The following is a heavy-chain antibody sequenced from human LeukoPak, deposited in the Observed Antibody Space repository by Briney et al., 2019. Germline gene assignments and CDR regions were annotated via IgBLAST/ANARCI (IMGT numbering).Heavy chain of an antibody. CDR1: GFSLSTSGVG. CDR2: IYWDGDK. V-gene: IGHV2-5*02. J-gene: IGHJ4*02. D-gene: IGHD6-19*01. Sequence: SGPTLVKPTQTLTLTCTFSGFSLSTSGVGVGWIRQPPGKALEWLALIYWDGDKRYSPSLKSRLTITKDTSKNQVVLTMTNMDPVDTATYYCAHWREDSSGWYASDYWGQGTLVTVSS. CDR3: AHWREDSSGWYASDY.